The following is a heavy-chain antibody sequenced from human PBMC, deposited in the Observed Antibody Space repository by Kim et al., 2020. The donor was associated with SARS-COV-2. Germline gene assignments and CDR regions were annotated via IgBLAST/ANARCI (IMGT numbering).Heavy chain of an antibody. J-gene: IGHJ6*02. V-gene: IGHV4-34*01. Sequence: YNPSLKSRVTISVDTSKNQFSLKLSSVTAADTAVYYCARVPRHYYYGMDVWGQGTTVTVSS. CDR3: ARVPRHYYYGMDV.